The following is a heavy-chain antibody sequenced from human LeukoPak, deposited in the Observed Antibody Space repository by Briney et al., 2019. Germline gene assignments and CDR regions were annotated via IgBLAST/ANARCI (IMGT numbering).Heavy chain of an antibody. CDR2: FDPEDGET. Sequence: ASVKVSCKVSGYTLTELSMHWVRQAPGKGLEWMGGFDPEDGETIYAQKFQGRVTMTEDTSTDTAYMELSSLRSEDTAVYYCARTPPKVLWFGVYWFDPWGQGTLVTVSS. J-gene: IGHJ5*02. V-gene: IGHV1-24*01. D-gene: IGHD3-10*01. CDR3: ARTPPKVLWFGVYWFDP. CDR1: GYTLTELS.